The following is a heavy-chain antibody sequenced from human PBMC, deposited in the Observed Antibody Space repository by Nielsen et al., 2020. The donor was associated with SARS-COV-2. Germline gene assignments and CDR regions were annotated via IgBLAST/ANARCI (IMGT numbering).Heavy chain of an antibody. CDR2: IYHSGST. J-gene: IGHJ6*02. D-gene: IGHD4-17*01. Sequence: WIRQPPGKGLEWIGYIYHSGSTYYNPSLKSRVTISVDTSKNQFSLKLSSVTAADTAVYYCTSRGDYGDYGELGYYYYYGMDVWGQGTTVTVSS. V-gene: IGHV4-30-2*04. CDR3: TSRGDYGDYGELGYYYYYGMDV.